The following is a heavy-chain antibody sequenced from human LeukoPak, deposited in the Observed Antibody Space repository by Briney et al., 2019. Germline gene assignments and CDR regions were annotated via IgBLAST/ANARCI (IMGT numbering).Heavy chain of an antibody. D-gene: IGHD1-14*01. V-gene: IGHV3-30*02. J-gene: IGHJ4*02. Sequence: GGSLRLSCLASGFTFSNYGMLWVRQAPGKGLEWVAFIRYDGNNKLYADSMKGRFTISRDNSKNTLYLHINSLRAEDTAVYYCVKDNPLDYWGQGTLVIVSS. CDR1: GFTFSNYG. CDR3: VKDNPLDY. CDR2: IRYDGNNK.